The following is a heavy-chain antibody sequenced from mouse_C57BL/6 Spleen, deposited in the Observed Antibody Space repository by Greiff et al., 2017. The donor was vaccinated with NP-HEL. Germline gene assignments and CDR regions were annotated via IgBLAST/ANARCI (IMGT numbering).Heavy chain of an antibody. D-gene: IGHD3-2*02. CDR1: GYTFTSYW. V-gene: IGHV1-69*01. J-gene: IGHJ4*01. Sequence: QVQLQQPGAELVMPGASVKLSCKASGYTFTSYWMHWVKQRPGQGLEWIGEIDPSDSSTNYNQKFKGKSTLTVDKSSSTAYMQLSSLTSEDSAVYYCARQLRLPYAMDYWGQGTSVTVSS. CDR2: IDPSDSST. CDR3: ARQLRLPYAMDY.